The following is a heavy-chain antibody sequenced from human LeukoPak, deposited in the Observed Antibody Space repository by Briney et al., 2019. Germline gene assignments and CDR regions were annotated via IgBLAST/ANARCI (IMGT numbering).Heavy chain of an antibody. CDR1: GLTFSGYA. CDR3: AKELVDGYDFDY. Sequence: GRSLRLSCAASGLTFSGYAMRWVRQGPGKGLEWVALISYDGSNKYYADSVRGRFTISRDNAKNTLYLQMNSLRTEDTAVYYCAKELVDGYDFDYWGQGTLVTVSS. V-gene: IGHV3-30-3*01. D-gene: IGHD5-24*01. CDR2: ISYDGSNK. J-gene: IGHJ4*02.